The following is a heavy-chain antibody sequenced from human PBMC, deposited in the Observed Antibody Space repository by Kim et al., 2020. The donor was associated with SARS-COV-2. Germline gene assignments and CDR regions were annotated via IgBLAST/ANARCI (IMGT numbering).Heavy chain of an antibody. Sequence: SETLSLTCAVYGLSFSFYYWSWILQPPGKRLEWIGEINHSGSTNYNPSLKSRVTISVDTSKNQFSLKLSSVTAADTAVYYCAGGWNPDYWGQGTLVTVSS. CDR1: GLSFSFYY. D-gene: IGHD1-1*01. J-gene: IGHJ4*02. CDR3: AGGWNPDY. CDR2: INHSGST. V-gene: IGHV4-34*01.